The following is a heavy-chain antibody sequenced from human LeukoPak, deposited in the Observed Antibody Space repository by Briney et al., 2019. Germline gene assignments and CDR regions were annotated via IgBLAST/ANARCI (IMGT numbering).Heavy chain of an antibody. Sequence: PGGSLRLSCAASGFTFSSYSMNWVRQAPGKGLEWVSSISSSSYIYYADSVKGRFTISRDNAKNSLYLQMNSLRAEDTAVYYCARVVMGAAIGDYYYYMDVWGKGTTVTVSS. V-gene: IGHV3-21*01. D-gene: IGHD1-26*01. CDR3: ARVVMGAAIGDYYYYMDV. CDR1: GFTFSSYS. CDR2: ISSSSYI. J-gene: IGHJ6*03.